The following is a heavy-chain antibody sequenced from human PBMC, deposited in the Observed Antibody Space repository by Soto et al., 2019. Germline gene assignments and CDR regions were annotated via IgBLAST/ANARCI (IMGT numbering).Heavy chain of an antibody. CDR1: GFTFSSYA. V-gene: IGHV3-23*01. CDR3: AKDHQWLVRWILDY. CDR2: ISGSGGST. D-gene: IGHD6-19*01. J-gene: IGHJ4*02. Sequence: GGSLRLSCAASGFTFSSYAMSWVRQAPGKGLEWVSAISGSGGSTYYADSVKGRFTISRDNSKNTLYLQMNSLRAEDTAVYYCAKDHQWLVRWILDYWGQGTLVTVSS.